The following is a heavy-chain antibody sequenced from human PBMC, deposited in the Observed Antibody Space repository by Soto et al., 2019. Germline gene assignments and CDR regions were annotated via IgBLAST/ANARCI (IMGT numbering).Heavy chain of an antibody. V-gene: IGHV3-30*18. Sequence: QVQLVESGGGVVQPGRSLRLSCAASGFTFSSYGMHWVRQAPVKGLEWVAFISYDGSYKYYADSVKGRFTISRDNSKNTLYLQMNRLRAEDTAVYYCAKVGSGWSHDYWGQGTLVTVSS. J-gene: IGHJ4*02. CDR2: ISYDGSYK. D-gene: IGHD6-19*01. CDR3: AKVGSGWSHDY. CDR1: GFTFSSYG.